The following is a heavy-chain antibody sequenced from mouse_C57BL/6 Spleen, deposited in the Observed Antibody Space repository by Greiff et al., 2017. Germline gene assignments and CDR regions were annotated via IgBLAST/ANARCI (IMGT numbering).Heavy chain of an antibody. CDR3: ARGITTVVAPVDY. V-gene: IGHV1-82*01. CDR1: GYAFSSSW. D-gene: IGHD1-1*01. Sequence: QVQLQQSGPELVKPGASVKISCKASGYAFSSSWMNWVKQRPGKGLEWIGRIYPGDGDTNYNGKFKGKATLTADKSSSTAYMQLSSLTSEDSAVYFCARGITTVVAPVDYRGQGTTLTVSS. J-gene: IGHJ2*01. CDR2: IYPGDGDT.